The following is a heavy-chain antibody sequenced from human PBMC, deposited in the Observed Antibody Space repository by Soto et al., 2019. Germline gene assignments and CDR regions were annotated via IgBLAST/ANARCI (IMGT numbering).Heavy chain of an antibody. CDR3: ARGRAAASFYYYYCGMDV. Sequence: SETLSLTCAVYGGSFSGYYWSWIRQPPGKGLEWIGEINHSGSTNYNPSLKSRVTISVDTSKNQFSLKLSSVTAADTAVYYCARGRAAASFYYYYCGMDVWGQGTTVTVSS. CDR1: GGSFSGYY. J-gene: IGHJ6*02. D-gene: IGHD6-13*01. V-gene: IGHV4-34*01. CDR2: INHSGST.